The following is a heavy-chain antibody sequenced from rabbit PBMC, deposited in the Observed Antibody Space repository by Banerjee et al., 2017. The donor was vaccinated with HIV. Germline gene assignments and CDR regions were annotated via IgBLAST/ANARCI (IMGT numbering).Heavy chain of an antibody. V-gene: IGHV1S40*01. CDR3: AREVYAGYSIYGYGTYGMDL. Sequence: QSLEESGGDLVKPGASLTLTCTASGFSFSSSYYMCWVRQAPGKGLEWIACIYTGSSGSTYYASWAKGRFTISKTSSTTVTLQMTSLTAADTATYFCAREVYAGYSIYGYGTYGMDLWGPGTLVTVS. J-gene: IGHJ6*01. D-gene: IGHD7-1*01. CDR2: IYTGSSGST. CDR1: GFSFSSSYY.